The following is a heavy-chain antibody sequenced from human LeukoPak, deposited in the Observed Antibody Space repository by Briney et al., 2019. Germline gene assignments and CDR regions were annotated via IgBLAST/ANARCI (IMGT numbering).Heavy chain of an antibody. Sequence: PGGSLRLSCAASGFTFSNYAMSWVRQAPGKGLEWVSGISSSGDTTYYADSVKGRFTISRDNAKNSLYLQMNSLRAEDTAVYYCARGGVAAGYYYGMDVWGQGTTVTVSS. J-gene: IGHJ6*02. CDR1: GFTFSNYA. D-gene: IGHD6-13*01. V-gene: IGHV3-23*01. CDR3: ARGGVAAGYYYGMDV. CDR2: ISSSGDTT.